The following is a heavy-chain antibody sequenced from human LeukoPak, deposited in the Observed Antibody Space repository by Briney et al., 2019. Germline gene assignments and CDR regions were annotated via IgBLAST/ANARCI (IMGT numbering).Heavy chain of an antibody. J-gene: IGHJ4*02. CDR3: ARDQSYSSSWYADY. CDR2: IYYSGST. Sequence: SETLSLTCTVSGGSISSSSYYWGWIRQPPGKGLVWIGSIYYSGSTYYNPSLKSRVTISVDTSKNQFSLKLSSVTAADTAVYYCARDQSYSSSWYADYWGQGTLVTVSS. V-gene: IGHV4-39*07. D-gene: IGHD6-13*01. CDR1: GGSISSSSYY.